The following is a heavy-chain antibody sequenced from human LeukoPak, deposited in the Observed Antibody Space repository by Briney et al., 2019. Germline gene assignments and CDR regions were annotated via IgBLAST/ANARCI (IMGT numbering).Heavy chain of an antibody. V-gene: IGHV3-23*01. Sequence: GGSLRLSCAASGFTFSSYAMSWVRQAPGKGLEWVSAISGSGGSTYYADSVKGRFTISRDNSKNTLYLQMNSLRAEDTAVYYCAKDCSPYSSSWYGYYYYGMDVWGQGTLVTVSS. CDR1: GFTFSSYA. J-gene: IGHJ6*02. CDR2: ISGSGGST. D-gene: IGHD6-13*01. CDR3: AKDCSPYSSSWYGYYYYGMDV.